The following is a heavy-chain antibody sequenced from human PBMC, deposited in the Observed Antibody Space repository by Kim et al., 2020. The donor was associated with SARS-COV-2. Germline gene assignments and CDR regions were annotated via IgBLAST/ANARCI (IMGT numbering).Heavy chain of an antibody. J-gene: IGHJ3*02. Sequence: ASVKVSCKASGYTFTSYAMHWVRQAPGQRLEGMGWINAGNGNTKYSQKLQGRVTITRDTSASTAYMELSSLRSEDTAVYYCARRRWTLLWFGELLIYAFDIWGQGTMVTVSS. D-gene: IGHD3-10*01. CDR1: GYTFTSYA. CDR2: INAGNGNT. V-gene: IGHV1-3*01. CDR3: ARRRWTLLWFGELLIYAFDI.